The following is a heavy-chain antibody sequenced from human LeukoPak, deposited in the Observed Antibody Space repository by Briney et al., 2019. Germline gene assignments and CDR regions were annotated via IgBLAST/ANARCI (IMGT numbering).Heavy chain of an antibody. V-gene: IGHV3-74*01. Sequence: PGGSQRLFCVASGFTFSSSWMYWVRQAPGKGLVWASRISSDGSSTTYADSVKGRFTISRDNAKNTLYLQMNSLRVEDTAVYYCTRADSSWANDYWGQGTLVTVSS. J-gene: IGHJ4*02. CDR3: TRADSSWANDY. D-gene: IGHD6-13*01. CDR2: ISSDGSST. CDR1: GFTFSSSW.